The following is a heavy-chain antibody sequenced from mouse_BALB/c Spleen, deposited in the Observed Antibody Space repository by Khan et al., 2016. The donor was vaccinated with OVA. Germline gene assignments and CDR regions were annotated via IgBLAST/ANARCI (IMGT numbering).Heavy chain of an antibody. Sequence: EVQLVESGPGLVKPSQSLSLTCTVTGYSITSDYAWNWIRQFPGNKLEWMGYISYSGNTKYNPSLKSRISITRDTSKNQFFLQLNSVTAEDTATYYCARSYGGDFDYWGQGTTLTFSS. V-gene: IGHV3-2*02. CDR1: GYSITSDYA. CDR2: ISYSGNT. J-gene: IGHJ2*01. D-gene: IGHD1-1*02. CDR3: ARSYGGDFDY.